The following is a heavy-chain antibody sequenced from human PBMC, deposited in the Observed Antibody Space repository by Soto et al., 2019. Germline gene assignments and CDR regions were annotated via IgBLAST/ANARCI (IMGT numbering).Heavy chain of an antibody. Sequence: QVQLVQSGAEVKKPGSSVKVSCKASGGTFSSYAISWVRQAPGQGLEWMGGIIPIFGTANYAQKFQGRVTITADESTSTAYMELSSLRSEDTAVYYCARDRPTMVRGVYYYYYGMDVWGQGTTVTVSS. V-gene: IGHV1-69*01. CDR1: GGTFSSYA. CDR3: ARDRPTMVRGVYYYYYGMDV. CDR2: IIPIFGTA. D-gene: IGHD3-10*01. J-gene: IGHJ6*02.